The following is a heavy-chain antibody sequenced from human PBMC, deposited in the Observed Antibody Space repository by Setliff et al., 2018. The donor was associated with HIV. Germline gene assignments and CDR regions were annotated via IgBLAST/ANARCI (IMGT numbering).Heavy chain of an antibody. Sequence: PGGSLRLSCAASGFTFNNAWMNWVRQAPGKGLEWVGHIKGRSDGGATDYAAPVKGRFTISRDDSRNTLFLQMNSLQTEDTAVYYCTTEDGTYMYYFDYWGLGTLVTVSS. J-gene: IGHJ4*02. D-gene: IGHD1-1*01. CDR3: TTEDGTYMYYFDY. CDR1: GFTFNNAW. CDR2: IKGRSDGGAT. V-gene: IGHV3-15*01.